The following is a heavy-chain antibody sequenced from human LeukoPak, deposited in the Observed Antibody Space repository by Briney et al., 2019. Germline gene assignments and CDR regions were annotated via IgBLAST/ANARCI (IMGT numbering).Heavy chain of an antibody. CDR1: GGSFSWYY. CDR3: SRGRDQSKTGDS. J-gene: IGHJ4*02. CDR2: IHPSGST. V-gene: IGHV4-34*01. D-gene: IGHD2-2*01. Sequence: SETLSLTCTIYGGSFSWYYWSWIRQPPGKGLEWIGEIHPSGSTNFNPSLKSRVSISVDTSKNQFSLILTSVIAADTGVYYCSRGRDQSKTGDSWGQGTEVTVSS.